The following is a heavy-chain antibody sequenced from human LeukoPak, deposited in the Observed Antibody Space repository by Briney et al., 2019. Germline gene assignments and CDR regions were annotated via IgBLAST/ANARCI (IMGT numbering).Heavy chain of an antibody. D-gene: IGHD4-23*01. CDR1: GFTFSSYW. J-gene: IGHJ6*03. Sequence: PGGSLRLSCAASGFTFSSYWMSWVRQAPGKGLEWVANIKQDGSEKYYVDSVKGRFTISRDNAKNSLYLQMNSLRAEDTAVYYCARLGGNWYYYYYMDVWGKGTTVTVSS. V-gene: IGHV3-7*01. CDR3: ARLGGNWYYYYYMDV. CDR2: IKQDGSEK.